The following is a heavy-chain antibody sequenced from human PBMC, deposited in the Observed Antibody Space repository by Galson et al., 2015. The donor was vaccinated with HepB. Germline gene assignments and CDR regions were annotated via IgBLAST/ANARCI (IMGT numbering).Heavy chain of an antibody. J-gene: IGHJ5*02. CDR1: GYTFTSYD. D-gene: IGHD3-10*01. V-gene: IGHV1-8*02. Sequence: SCKASGYTFTSYDINWVRQATGQGLEWMGWMNPDSGNTVYAQKFQGRVTMTRESSISTAYMELSSLRSEDTAMYYCARGGQGILWFGQLSHYWFDPWGQGTLVTVSS. CDR3: ARGGQGILWFGQLSHYWFDP. CDR2: MNPDSGNT.